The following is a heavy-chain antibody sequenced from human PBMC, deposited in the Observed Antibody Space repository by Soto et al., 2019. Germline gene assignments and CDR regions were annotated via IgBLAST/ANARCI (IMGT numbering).Heavy chain of an antibody. CDR2: IYYSGST. J-gene: IGHJ5*02. Sequence: IRQPPGKGLEWIGYIYYSGSTNYNPSLKSRVTISVDTSKNQFSLKLSSVTAADTAVYYCARSLRFLEWLPAFDPWGQGTLVTVSS. D-gene: IGHD3-3*01. V-gene: IGHV4-59*08. CDR3: ARSLRFLEWLPAFDP.